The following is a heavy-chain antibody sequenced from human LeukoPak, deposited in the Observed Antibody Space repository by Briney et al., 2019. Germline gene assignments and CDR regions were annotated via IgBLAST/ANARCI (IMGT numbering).Heavy chain of an antibody. V-gene: IGHV3-15*01. CDR3: TTDVATVNDY. D-gene: IGHD5-12*01. CDR1: GFTFSNAW. J-gene: IGHJ4*02. Sequence: GGSLRLSCAASGFTFSNAWMSWVRQAPGKGLEWVVRIKSKTDGGTTDYGATVKGRFTISRDDSKNTLYLQMNSLKNEDTAVYYCTTDVATVNDYWGRGTLVTVSS. CDR2: IKSKTDGGTT.